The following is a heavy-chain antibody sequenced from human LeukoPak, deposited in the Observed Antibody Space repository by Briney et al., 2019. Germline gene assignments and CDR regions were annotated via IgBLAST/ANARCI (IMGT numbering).Heavy chain of an antibody. V-gene: IGHV1-2*02. CDR3: ARAHRSRITMVRGVPGAFDF. Sequence: ASVKVSCKASGYTFTGYYMHWVRQAPGQGLEWMGWINPNSGGTNYAQKFQGRVTMTRDTSISTAYMELSRLRSDDTAVYYCARAHRSRITMVRGVPGAFDFWGQGTMVTVSS. D-gene: IGHD3-10*01. CDR2: INPNSGGT. CDR1: GYTFTGYY. J-gene: IGHJ3*01.